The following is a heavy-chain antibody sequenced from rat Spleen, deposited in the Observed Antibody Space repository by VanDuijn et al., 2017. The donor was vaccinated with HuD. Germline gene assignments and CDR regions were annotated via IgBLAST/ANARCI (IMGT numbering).Heavy chain of an antibody. Sequence: EVQLVESGGGLVQPGRSLKLSCAASGFTFGNYGMHWIRQAPTKGLEWVATINSDGSSIYYRDSVQGRFTISRDNAKNTLYLQMGSLRSEDTATYYCTREGGLEGILGFDYWGQGVMVTVSS. CDR1: GFTFGNYG. V-gene: IGHV5-29*01. CDR2: INSDGSSI. J-gene: IGHJ2*01. CDR3: TREGGLEGILGFDY. D-gene: IGHD1-6*01.